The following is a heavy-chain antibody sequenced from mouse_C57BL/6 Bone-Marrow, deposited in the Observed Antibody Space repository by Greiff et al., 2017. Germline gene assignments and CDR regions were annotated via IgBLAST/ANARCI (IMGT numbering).Heavy chain of an antibody. D-gene: IGHD1-1*01. V-gene: IGHV14-4*01. J-gene: IGHJ1*03. Sequence: VQLQQSGAELVRPGASVKLSCTASGFNIKDDYMNWVKQRPDPGLEWIGWIDPEYGDTESASKFLGKVTITADTSSNTANLQLSSLTSEDTAVYDSTTISTVVATNFDVWGTGTTLTVSS. CDR1: GFNIKDDY. CDR3: TTISTVVATNFDV. CDR2: IDPEYGDT.